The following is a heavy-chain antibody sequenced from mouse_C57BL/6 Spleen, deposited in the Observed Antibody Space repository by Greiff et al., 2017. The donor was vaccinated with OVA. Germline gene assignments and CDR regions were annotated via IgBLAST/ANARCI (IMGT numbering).Heavy chain of an antibody. V-gene: IGHV14-2*01. CDR2: IDPEDGDT. CDR1: GFNIQDYY. D-gene: IGHD1-1*01. J-gene: IGHJ3*01. Sequence: VQLQQSGAELVKPGASVKLSCTASGFNIQDYYMHWVKQRTEQGLEWIGRIDPEDGDTTSAPTFQGKATITADTSSNTAYLQLSSQTSEDTAVYYCARDGPFAYWGQGTLVTVSA. CDR3: ARDGPFAY.